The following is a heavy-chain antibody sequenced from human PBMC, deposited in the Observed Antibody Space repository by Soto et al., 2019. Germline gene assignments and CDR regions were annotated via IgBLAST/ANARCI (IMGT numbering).Heavy chain of an antibody. J-gene: IGHJ4*02. CDR1: GFTFSSYG. D-gene: IGHD3-10*01. CDR3: ARDFHYRYGSGSKTFDY. Sequence: GGSLRLSCAASGFTFSSYGMHWVRQAPGKGLEWVAVIWYDGSNKYYADSVKGRFTISRDNSKNTLYLQMNSLRAEDTAVYYCARDFHYRYGSGSKTFDYWGQGTLVTVSS. V-gene: IGHV3-33*01. CDR2: IWYDGSNK.